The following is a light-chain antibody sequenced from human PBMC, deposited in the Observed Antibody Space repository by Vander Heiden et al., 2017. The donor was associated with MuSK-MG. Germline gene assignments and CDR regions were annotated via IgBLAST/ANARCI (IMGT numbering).Light chain of an antibody. CDR3: SSYTSSSTPRV. V-gene: IGLV2-14*01. J-gene: IGLJ1*01. CDR1: SSDVGGYNY. Sequence: QSPLTQPASLSESPGPPITISCTGTSSDVGGYNYVSWYQQHPGKAPNLMIYDVSNRPSGVSNRFSGSKSGNTACLTISGLQAEDEADYYCSSYTSSSTPRVFGTGTKVTVL. CDR2: DVS.